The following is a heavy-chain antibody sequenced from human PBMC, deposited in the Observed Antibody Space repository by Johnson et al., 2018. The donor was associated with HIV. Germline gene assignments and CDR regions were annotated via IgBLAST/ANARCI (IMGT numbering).Heavy chain of an antibody. Sequence: VQLVESGGGLVQPGGSLRLSCAASGFTVRSSYMSWVRQAPGKGLEWVSGISWNSGSIGYADSVKGRFTISRDNSKNTLYLQMNSLRAEDTAVYYCARFDEGWTAFDIWGQGTMVTVSS. CDR1: GFTVRSSY. J-gene: IGHJ3*02. D-gene: IGHD2-15*01. CDR2: SWNSGSI. CDR3: ARFDEGWTAFDI. V-gene: IGHV3-66*02.